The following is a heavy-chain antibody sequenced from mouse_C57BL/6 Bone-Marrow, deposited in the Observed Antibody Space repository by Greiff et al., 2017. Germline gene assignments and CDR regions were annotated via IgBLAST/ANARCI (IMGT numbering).Heavy chain of an antibody. D-gene: IGHD2-5*01. J-gene: IGHJ1*03. CDR2: IHPNSGST. CDR1: GYTFTSYW. CDR3: ARTDSNYGWYFDV. Sequence: VQLQQPGAELVKPGASVKLSCKASGYTFTSYWMHWVKQRPGQGLEWIGMIHPNSGSTNYNEKFKSKATLTVDKSSSTAYMQHSSLTSEDSAVYYCARTDSNYGWYFDVWGTGTTVTVSS. V-gene: IGHV1-64*01.